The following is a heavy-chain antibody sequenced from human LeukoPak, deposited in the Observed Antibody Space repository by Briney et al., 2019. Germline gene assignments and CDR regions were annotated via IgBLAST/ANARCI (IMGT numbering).Heavy chain of an antibody. V-gene: IGHV4-59*08. CDR2: IYYSGST. D-gene: IGHD2-2*01. Sequence: PSETLSLTCTVSGGSISSYYWSWLRQPPGKGLEWIGYIYYSGSTNYNPSLKSRVTISVDTSKNQFSLKLSSVTAADTAVYYCARRPLRREYQLLNWFDPWGQGTLVTVSS. CDR3: ARRPLRREYQLLNWFDP. J-gene: IGHJ5*02. CDR1: GGSISSYY.